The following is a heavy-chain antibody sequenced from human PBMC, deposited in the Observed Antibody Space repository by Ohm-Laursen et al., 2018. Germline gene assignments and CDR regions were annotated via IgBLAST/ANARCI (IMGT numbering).Heavy chain of an antibody. J-gene: IGHJ4*02. Sequence: SDTLSLTCTVSGGSLRNYYWSWIRQPPGKGLEWIGTITYWGIIKYWGTTHYNPSLTSRVTISLDTSKSQFSLRLASVAAADTAVYYCARRHPDGTGYHYFDYWGQGIRVTVSS. CDR1: GGSLRNYY. CDR3: ARRHPDGTGYHYFDY. V-gene: IGHV4-59*04. D-gene: IGHD3-9*01. CDR2: ITYWGIIKYWGTT.